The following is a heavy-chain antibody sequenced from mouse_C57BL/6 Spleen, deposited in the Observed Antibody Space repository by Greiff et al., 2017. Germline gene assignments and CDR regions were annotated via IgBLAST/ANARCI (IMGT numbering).Heavy chain of an antibody. D-gene: IGHD1-1*01. CDR3: ARDYGSSSVWFAY. CDR1: GYTFTSYW. Sequence: QVQLQQPGAELVRPGSSVKLSCKASGYTFTSYWMHWVKQRPIQGLEWIGNIDPSDSETHYNQKFKDKATLTVDKSSSTAYMQLSSLTSEDSAVYYCARDYGSSSVWFAYWGQGTLVTVSA. J-gene: IGHJ3*01. V-gene: IGHV1-52*01. CDR2: IDPSDSET.